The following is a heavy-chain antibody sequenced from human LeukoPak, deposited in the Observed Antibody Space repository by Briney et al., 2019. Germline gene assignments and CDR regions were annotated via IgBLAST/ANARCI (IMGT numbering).Heavy chain of an antibody. Sequence: PSETLSLTCTVSGGSMGRCGYYWSWVRQSPGKGLEWIGCIYYTGTTNYNPSLKSRVTMSVDTSKNQFSLNLSSVTAADTAVYYCARVPTPYDTTGLLDPWGQGALVTVSS. CDR3: ARVPTPYDTTGLLDP. J-gene: IGHJ5*02. CDR2: IYYTGTT. V-gene: IGHV4-31*03. D-gene: IGHD1-1*01. CDR1: GGSMGRCGYY.